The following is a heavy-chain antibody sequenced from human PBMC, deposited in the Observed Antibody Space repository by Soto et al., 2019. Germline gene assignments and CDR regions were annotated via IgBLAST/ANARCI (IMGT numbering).Heavy chain of an antibody. CDR2: ISSSSSTI. CDR1: GFTFSSYS. Sequence: GGSLRLSCAASGFTFSSYSMNWVRQAPGKGLEWVSYISSSSSTIYYADSVKGRFTISRDNAKNSLYLQMNSLRADDTAVYYCAKDYYDILTGYPYYYYMDVWGKGTTVTVSS. D-gene: IGHD3-9*01. CDR3: AKDYYDILTGYPYYYYMDV. J-gene: IGHJ6*03. V-gene: IGHV3-48*01.